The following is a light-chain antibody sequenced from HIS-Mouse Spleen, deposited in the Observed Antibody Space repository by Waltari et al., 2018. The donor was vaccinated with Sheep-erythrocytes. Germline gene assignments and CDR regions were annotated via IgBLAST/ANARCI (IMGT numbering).Light chain of an antibody. J-gene: IGLJ1*01. Sequence: QSALTQPRSVSGSPGQSVTISCTGTSSDVGGYNYVSWYQPHPGKAPKLMIHDVSKRPSGVPDRVSGSKSGNTASLTISGLQAEDEADSYCCSYAGSYDHVFATGTKVTVL. V-gene: IGLV2-11*01. CDR3: CSYAGSYDHV. CDR2: DVS. CDR1: SSDVGGYNY.